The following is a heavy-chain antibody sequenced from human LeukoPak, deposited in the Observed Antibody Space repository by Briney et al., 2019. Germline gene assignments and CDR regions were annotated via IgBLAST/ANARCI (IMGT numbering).Heavy chain of an antibody. Sequence: GGSLRLSCAASGFTFSSYWMSWVRQAPGKGLEWVANMKQDGSEKYYVDSVKGRFTISRDNSKNTLHLQMNSLRAEDTALYYCAKATTAIVVDNFFDYWGQGTLVTVSS. CDR1: GFTFSSYW. CDR3: AKATTAIVVDNFFDY. D-gene: IGHD3-22*01. V-gene: IGHV3-7*03. CDR2: MKQDGSEK. J-gene: IGHJ4*02.